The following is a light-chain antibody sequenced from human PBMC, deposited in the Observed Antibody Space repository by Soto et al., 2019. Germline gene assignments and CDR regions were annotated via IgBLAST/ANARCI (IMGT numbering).Light chain of an antibody. V-gene: IGKV3D-15*02. CDR1: QSISTN. CDR3: QQYGDSPWT. J-gene: IGKJ1*01. CDR2: DAS. Sequence: ETVMTQTPATLSVSPGDRATLSCRASQSISTNLAWYQQKPGQAPRLLIYDASTRATGIPARFSGSGSGTEFTLTISSLQSEDFAVYYCQQYGDSPWTFGQGTKVDIK.